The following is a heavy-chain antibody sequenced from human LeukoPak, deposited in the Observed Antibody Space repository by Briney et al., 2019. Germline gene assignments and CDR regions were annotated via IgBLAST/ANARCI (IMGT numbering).Heavy chain of an antibody. CDR2: ISAYNGNT. Sequence: ASVKVSCKASGYTFTSYGISWVRQAPGQGLEWMGWISAYNGNTNYAQKFQGRVTMTRDTSISTAYMELSRLRSDDTAVYYCARDRAGNSEGFDYWGQGTLVTVSS. J-gene: IGHJ4*02. D-gene: IGHD4-23*01. CDR3: ARDRAGNSEGFDY. CDR1: GYTFTSYG. V-gene: IGHV1-18*01.